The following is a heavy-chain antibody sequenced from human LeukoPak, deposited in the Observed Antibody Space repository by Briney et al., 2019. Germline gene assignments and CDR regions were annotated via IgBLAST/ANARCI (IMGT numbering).Heavy chain of an antibody. V-gene: IGHV3-30*18. D-gene: IGHD3-16*01. CDR1: GFPFRNYG. J-gene: IGHJ4*02. CDR3: AKDYGGASNF. Sequence: GGSLRLSCAGSGFPFRNYGMHWVRQSPGKGLEWLALISPDGRREYYAGSVKGRFTISRDNSKSTVYLQMNSLRPEDTASYYCAKDYGGASNFWGQGTLVTVSS. CDR2: ISPDGRRE.